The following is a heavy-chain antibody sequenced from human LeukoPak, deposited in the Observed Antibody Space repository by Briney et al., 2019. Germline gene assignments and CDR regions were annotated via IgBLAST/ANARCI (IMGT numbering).Heavy chain of an antibody. CDR1: GFTFSIYW. J-gene: IGHJ4*02. Sequence: GGSLRLSCAASGFTFSIYWMTWVRQAPGKGLEWVANIKQDGAKKYYVDSVRGRFTISRDNANNSVYLQMNSLRAEDTAVYYCAKFSGYSYGGWFAQWGPGTLVTVSS. D-gene: IGHD5-18*01. CDR2: IKQDGAKK. V-gene: IGHV3-7*01. CDR3: AKFSGYSYGGWFAQ.